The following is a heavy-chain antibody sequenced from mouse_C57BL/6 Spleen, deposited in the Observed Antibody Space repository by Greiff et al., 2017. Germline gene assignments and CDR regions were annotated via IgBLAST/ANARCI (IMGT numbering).Heavy chain of an antibody. CDR1: GYSITSGYY. Sequence: ESGPGLVKPSQSLSLTCSVTGYSITSGYYWNWIRQFPGNKLEWMGYISYDGSNNYNPSLKNRISITRDTSKNQFFLKLNSVTTEDTATYYCARAGSSYEYAYWGQGTLVTVSA. CDR2: ISYDGSN. CDR3: ARAGSSYEYAY. V-gene: IGHV3-6*01. J-gene: IGHJ3*01. D-gene: IGHD1-1*01.